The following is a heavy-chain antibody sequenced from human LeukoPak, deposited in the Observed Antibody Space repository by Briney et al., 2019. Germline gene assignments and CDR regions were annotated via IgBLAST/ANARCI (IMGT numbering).Heavy chain of an antibody. V-gene: IGHV3-21*01. CDR1: GFTFSGYS. J-gene: IGHJ5*02. CDR2: ITSSSSYI. Sequence: GGSLRLSCAASGFTFSGYSMNWVRQAPGKGLEWVSSITSSSSYIYQADSVKGRFTISRDNAKNSLYLQVNSLRAEDTAVYYCARGNWFDPWGQGTLVTVSS. CDR3: ARGNWFDP.